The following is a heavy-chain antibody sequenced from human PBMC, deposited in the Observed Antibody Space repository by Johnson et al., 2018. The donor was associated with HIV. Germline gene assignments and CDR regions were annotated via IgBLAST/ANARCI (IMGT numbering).Heavy chain of an antibody. V-gene: IGHV3-43D*03. CDR1: AFTFGDYA. CDR3: AKGGYSGSYFGFDI. CDR2: ISWDSGST. Sequence: VQLVESGGGLVQPGLSLRLSCTASAFTFGDYALHWVRQPPRQRLEWVSLISWDSGSTHYGVSVKGRFTISRDNSKNSLYRQMNSLRAEDTALYYCAKGGYSGSYFGFDIWGQGTLVTVSS. J-gene: IGHJ3*02. D-gene: IGHD1-26*01.